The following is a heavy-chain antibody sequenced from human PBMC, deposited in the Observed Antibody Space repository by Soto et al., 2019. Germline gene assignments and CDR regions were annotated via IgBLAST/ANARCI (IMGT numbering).Heavy chain of an antibody. J-gene: IGHJ4*02. CDR3: ARGLDYDFWSGYYRANHY. V-gene: IGHV1-8*01. D-gene: IGHD3-3*01. Sequence: GASVKVSCKASGYTFTSYDINWVRQATGQGLEWMGWMNPNSGNTGYAQKFQGRVTMTRNTSISTAYMELSSLRSEDTAVYYCARGLDYDFWSGYYRANHYWGQGTLVTVSS. CDR2: MNPNSGNT. CDR1: GYTFTSYD.